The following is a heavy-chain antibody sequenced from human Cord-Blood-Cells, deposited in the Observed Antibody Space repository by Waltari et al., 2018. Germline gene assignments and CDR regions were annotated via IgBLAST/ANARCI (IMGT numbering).Heavy chain of an antibody. Sequence: QVQLQESGPGLVKPSETLSLTCTVSGGPISSHYWSWIRQPPGKGLEWIGYIYYSGSTNYNPSLKSRVTISVDTSKNQFSLKLSSVTAADTAVYYCARSDFWSGYYDYWGQGTLVTVSS. D-gene: IGHD3-3*01. CDR2: IYYSGST. CDR3: ARSDFWSGYYDY. CDR1: GGPISSHY. J-gene: IGHJ4*02. V-gene: IGHV4-59*11.